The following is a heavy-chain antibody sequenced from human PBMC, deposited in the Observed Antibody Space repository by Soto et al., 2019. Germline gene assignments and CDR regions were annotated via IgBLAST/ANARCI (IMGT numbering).Heavy chain of an antibody. Sequence: QVQLRQWGAGLVKPSETLSLTCAVYGGSFNGYYWNWIRQPPGKGLEWIGEINHRGSTNYNPSLKSRVAISVDTSKTQFSLRLSSVTAADTAVYYCASQRPTVTTFDYWGQGTLVTVSS. CDR1: GGSFNGYY. CDR2: INHRGST. V-gene: IGHV4-34*01. CDR3: ASQRPTVTTFDY. D-gene: IGHD4-17*01. J-gene: IGHJ4*02.